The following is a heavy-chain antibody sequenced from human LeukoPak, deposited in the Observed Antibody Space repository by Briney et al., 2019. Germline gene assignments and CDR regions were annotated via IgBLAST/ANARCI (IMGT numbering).Heavy chain of an antibody. Sequence: SETLSLSCTVSGGSISNYYWNWIRQPPGKGLEWIGYIYYTGNTNYNPSLKSRVTISVDTSKNHFSLQLSSVTAADTAVYFCARGRVSSSTWHSTYYYYFYMDVWGKGTTVTVSS. J-gene: IGHJ6*03. CDR2: IYYTGNT. V-gene: IGHV4-59*01. D-gene: IGHD4-11*01. CDR3: ARGRVSSSTWHSTYYYYFYMDV. CDR1: GGSISNYY.